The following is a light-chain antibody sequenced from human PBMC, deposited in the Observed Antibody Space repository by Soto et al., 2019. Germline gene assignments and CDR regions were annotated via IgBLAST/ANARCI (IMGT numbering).Light chain of an antibody. CDR2: RND. V-gene: IGLV1-47*01. CDR3: AAWDGSLSAVV. J-gene: IGLJ2*01. CDR1: SSNIGSNY. Sequence: QSVLTQPPSASGSPGPRVTISCSGSSSNIGSNYVYWYQQFPGSAPKLLIFRNDQRPSGVPDPFPGSESGTSAALAISGPRSEDEDDYYCAAWDGSLSAVVFGGGTKLTVL.